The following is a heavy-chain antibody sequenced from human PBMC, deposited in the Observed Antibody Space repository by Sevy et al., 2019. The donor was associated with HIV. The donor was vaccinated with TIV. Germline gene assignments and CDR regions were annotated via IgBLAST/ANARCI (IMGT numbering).Heavy chain of an antibody. CDR2: INHSGST. CDR1: GGSFSGYY. Sequence: SETLSLTCAVYGGSFSGYYWSWIRQPPGKGLEWIGEINHSGSTNYNPSLKSRVTISVDTSKNQFSLKLSSVTAADTAVYYWARGFGAAAGRGNRGDYWGQGTLVTVSS. V-gene: IGHV4-34*01. CDR3: ARGFGAAAGRGNRGDY. J-gene: IGHJ4*02. D-gene: IGHD6-13*01.